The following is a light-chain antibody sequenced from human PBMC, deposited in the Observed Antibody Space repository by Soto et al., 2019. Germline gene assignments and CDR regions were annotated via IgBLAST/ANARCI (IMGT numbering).Light chain of an antibody. V-gene: IGKV3-15*01. CDR2: GAS. J-gene: IGKJ1*01. CDR1: QTVTTD. Sequence: EIVMTQSPVTLSVSPGERATLSCRASQTVTTDLAWYQQKPGQAPRLVIHGASTRATDFPARFSGSGSGTEFTLTISSLQSEDFAVYFCQQYNIWPQTFGQGTKVDIK. CDR3: QQYNIWPQT.